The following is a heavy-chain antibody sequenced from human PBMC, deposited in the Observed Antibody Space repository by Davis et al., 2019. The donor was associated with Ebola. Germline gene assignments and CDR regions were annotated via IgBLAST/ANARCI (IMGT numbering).Heavy chain of an antibody. CDR3: ASLSLEYCSGGSCYSNDAFDI. Sequence: PGGSLRLSCAASGFSFSDHYMSWIRQAPGEGLEWVSYISSSGSPISYADSVKGRFTISRDNAKNSLYLQMNSLRAEDTAVYYCASLSLEYCSGGSCYSNDAFDIWGQGTMVTVSS. J-gene: IGHJ3*02. D-gene: IGHD2-15*01. V-gene: IGHV3-11*01. CDR1: GFSFSDHY. CDR2: ISSSGSPI.